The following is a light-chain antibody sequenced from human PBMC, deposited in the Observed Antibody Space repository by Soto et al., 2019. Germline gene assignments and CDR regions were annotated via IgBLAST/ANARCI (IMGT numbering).Light chain of an antibody. J-gene: IGKJ1*01. CDR3: QQYNSYS. CDR1: QIVLSSSNNLNY. V-gene: IGKV4-1*01. Sequence: VMPQSPESLAVFLGEGAAMNCKSRQIVLSSSNNLNYLAWYQQKPGQPPKLLIYHASTLESGVPSRFSGSGSGTEFTLTISSLQPDDFATYYCQQYNSYSFGQGTKVDIK. CDR2: HAS.